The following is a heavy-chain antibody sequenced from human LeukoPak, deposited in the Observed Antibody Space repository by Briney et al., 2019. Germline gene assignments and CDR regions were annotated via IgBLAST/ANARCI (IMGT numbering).Heavy chain of an antibody. CDR2: IYYSGST. D-gene: IGHD6-13*01. CDR1: GGSISSSSYY. V-gene: IGHV4-39*01. Sequence: SVTLSLTCTVSGGSISSSSYYWGWIRQPPGKGLEWIGSIYYSGSTYYNPSLKSRVTISVDTSKNQFSLKLSSVTAADTAVYYCASCGGIAAAGIWFDPWGQGTLVTVSS. J-gene: IGHJ5*02. CDR3: ASCGGIAAAGIWFDP.